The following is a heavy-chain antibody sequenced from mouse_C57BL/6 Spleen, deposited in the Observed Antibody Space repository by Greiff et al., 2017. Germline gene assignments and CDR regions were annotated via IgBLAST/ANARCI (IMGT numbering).Heavy chain of an antibody. V-gene: IGHV5-4*01. D-gene: IGHD1-1*01. CDR3: ARDDYYGSSTYYAMDY. CDR2: ISDGGSYT. J-gene: IGHJ4*01. CDR1: GFTFSSYA. Sequence: EVQVVESGGGLVKPGGSLKLSCAASGFTFSSYAMSWVRQTPEKRLEWVATISDGGSYTYYPDNVKGRFTISRDNAKNNLYLQMSHLKSEDTAMYYCARDDYYGSSTYYAMDYWGQGTSVTVSS.